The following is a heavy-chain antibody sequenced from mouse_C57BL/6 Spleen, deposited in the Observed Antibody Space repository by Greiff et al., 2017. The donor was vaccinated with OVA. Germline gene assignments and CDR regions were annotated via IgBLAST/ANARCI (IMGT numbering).Heavy chain of an antibody. Sequence: EVKVEESGGGLVKPGGSLKLSCAASGFTLSDYGMHWVRQAPEKGLEWVAYISSGSSTIYYADTVKGRFTISRDNAKNTLFLQMTSLRSEDTAMYYCARPEFTTVVATKGNYAMDYWGQGTSVTVSS. CDR3: ARPEFTTVVATKGNYAMDY. CDR1: GFTLSDYG. CDR2: ISSGSSTI. V-gene: IGHV5-17*01. J-gene: IGHJ4*01. D-gene: IGHD1-1*01.